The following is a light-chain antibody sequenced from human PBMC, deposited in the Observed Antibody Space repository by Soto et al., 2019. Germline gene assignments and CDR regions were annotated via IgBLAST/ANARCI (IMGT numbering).Light chain of an antibody. CDR3: GAWDDNLSTRL. J-gene: IGLJ2*01. CDR1: SSNIANNL. V-gene: IGLV1-51*01. Sequence: QSVLTQPPSVSAAPGQMVTLSCSGSSSNIANNLVAWYQQVPGTAPRLLIYDDNKRPSGIPDRFCGFKSGASAALGLTGLQTGDDADYYCGAWDDNLSTRLFGGGTKLTVL. CDR2: DDN.